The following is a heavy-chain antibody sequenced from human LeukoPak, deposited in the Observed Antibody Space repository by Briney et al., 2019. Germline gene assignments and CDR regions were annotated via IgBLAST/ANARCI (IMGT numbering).Heavy chain of an antibody. D-gene: IGHD5-18*01. V-gene: IGHV3-74*01. CDR1: GVTFSSYW. CDR2: IDNDGSTR. Sequence: GGSLRLSSAASGVTFSSYWLHWVRQSPSKGLVWVSRIDNDGSTRSYADSVKGRFTISRDNAKNRLYVQMNSLRAEDTAVYYCATGSGLWSPDYWGQGTLVTVSS. CDR3: ATGSGLWSPDY. J-gene: IGHJ4*02.